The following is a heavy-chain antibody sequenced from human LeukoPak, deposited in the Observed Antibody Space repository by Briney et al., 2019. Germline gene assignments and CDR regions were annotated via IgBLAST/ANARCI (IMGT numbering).Heavy chain of an antibody. Sequence: GGSLRLSCAAPGFTLRSFAMSWVRPAPGEGLGLVSALCGSGGSTYYADSVKGRFTISRDNSKNTLYLQMNSLRAEDTAVYYCAKGVCSGGSCYQPPFDYWGQGTLVTVSS. V-gene: IGHV3-23*01. CDR3: AKGVCSGGSCYQPPFDY. CDR1: GFTLRSFA. J-gene: IGHJ4*02. D-gene: IGHD2-15*01. CDR2: LCGSGGST.